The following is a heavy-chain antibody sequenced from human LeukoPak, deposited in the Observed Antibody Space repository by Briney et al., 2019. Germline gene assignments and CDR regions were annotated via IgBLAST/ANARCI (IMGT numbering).Heavy chain of an antibody. Sequence: QPGGSLRLSCAASGFTFSSYGMHWVRQAPGKGLEWVAFLRYDGSNKYYGDSVKGRFTISRDNSKNTLYLQMNSLRAEDTAVYYCAKDRIVVVPAASDAFDIWGQGTMVTVSS. D-gene: IGHD2-2*01. CDR2: LRYDGSNK. CDR3: AKDRIVVVPAASDAFDI. J-gene: IGHJ3*02. V-gene: IGHV3-30*02. CDR1: GFTFSSYG.